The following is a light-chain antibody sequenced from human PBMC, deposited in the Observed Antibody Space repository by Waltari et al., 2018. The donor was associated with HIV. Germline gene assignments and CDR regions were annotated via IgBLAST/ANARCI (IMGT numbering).Light chain of an antibody. CDR1: QSISSN. Sequence: EIVMTQSRAPLSVSPGERATLPCSASQSISSNLAAYQQKTGQAPRLLIHSASTRATGIPTRVSGSGSGTEFTLTISSLQSEDFAVYYCQQYKNWPPQYTFGQGTKLEIK. CDR2: SAS. CDR3: QQYKNWPPQYT. J-gene: IGKJ2*01. V-gene: IGKV3D-15*01.